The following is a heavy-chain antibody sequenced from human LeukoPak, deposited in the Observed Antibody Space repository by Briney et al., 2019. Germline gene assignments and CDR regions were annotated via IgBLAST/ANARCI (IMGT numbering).Heavy chain of an antibody. CDR3: AREIVGGFNPGAY. CDR1: GVSTTSNF. D-gene: IGHD1-14*01. Sequence: SETLSLTCSVSGVSTTSNFWSWVRQPPGKGLEWIGEIHRSGSTNYNPSLQSRVTISIDRSKNQIALELSSVTAADTAVYYCAREIVGGFNPGAYWGQGTLVTVSS. V-gene: IGHV4-4*02. J-gene: IGHJ4*02. CDR2: IHRSGST.